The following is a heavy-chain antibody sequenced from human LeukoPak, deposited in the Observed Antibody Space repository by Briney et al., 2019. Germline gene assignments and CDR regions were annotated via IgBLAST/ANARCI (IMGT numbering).Heavy chain of an antibody. D-gene: IGHD2-15*01. V-gene: IGHV1-18*01. CDR3: ARAGYCGDGGCRGGSAFDV. CDR1: GYTFSNYD. Sequence: GASVKVSCNTSGYTFSNYDIYWVRQAPGQGLECMGWISGYTGDTKYAQILQGRFTVTTDTSTSTAYMELRSLTYDDTAVYYCARAGYCGDGGCRGGSAFDVWGQGTMVTVSS. J-gene: IGHJ3*01. CDR2: ISGYTGDT.